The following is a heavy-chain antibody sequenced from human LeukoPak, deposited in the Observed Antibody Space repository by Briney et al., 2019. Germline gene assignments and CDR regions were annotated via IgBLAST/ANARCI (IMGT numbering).Heavy chain of an antibody. CDR1: GGSFSGYD. CDR3: ARDHTRYYGSGSYGVWFDP. Sequence: SETLSLTCAVYGGSFSGYDWSWIRQPPGKGLEWIGEINHSGSTNYNPSLKSRVTISVDTSKNQFSLKLSSVTAADTAVYYCARDHTRYYGSGSYGVWFDPWGQGTLVTVSS. CDR2: INHSGST. D-gene: IGHD3-10*01. J-gene: IGHJ5*02. V-gene: IGHV4-34*01.